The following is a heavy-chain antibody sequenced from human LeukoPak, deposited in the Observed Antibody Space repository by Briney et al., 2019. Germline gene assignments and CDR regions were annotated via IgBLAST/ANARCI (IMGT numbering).Heavy chain of an antibody. CDR3: SRVRVSFDY. V-gene: IGHV3-48*04. D-gene: IGHD3-10*01. J-gene: IGHJ4*02. CDR2: ISSSGSTI. CDR1: GFTFSSYS. Sequence: GGSLRLSCTASGFTFSSYSMNWVRQAPGKGLEWVSYISSSGSTIYYADSVKGRFTISRDNAKNSLYLQMNSLRAEDTAVYYCSRVRVSFDYWGQGTLVTVAS.